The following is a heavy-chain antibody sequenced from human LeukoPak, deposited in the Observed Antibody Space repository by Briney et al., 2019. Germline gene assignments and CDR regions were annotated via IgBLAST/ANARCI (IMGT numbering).Heavy chain of an antibody. CDR1: GFTFSRYG. D-gene: IGHD3-22*01. V-gene: IGHV3-33*01. CDR2: IWYDGSNK. J-gene: IGHJ4*02. CDR3: ARDSSAYYYDY. Sequence: GGSLRLSCAASGFTFSRYGMHWVRQAPGKGLEWVAVIWYDGSNKYYADSVKGRFTVSRDVSKNTVYLQMSSLRAEDTAVYYCARDSSAYYYDYWGQGTLVTVSS.